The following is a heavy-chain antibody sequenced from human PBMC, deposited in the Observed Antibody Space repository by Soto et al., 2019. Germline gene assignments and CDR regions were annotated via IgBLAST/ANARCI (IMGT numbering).Heavy chain of an antibody. CDR3: ARAGGTAVTGLWHFDS. D-gene: IGHD4-17*01. J-gene: IGHJ4*02. V-gene: IGHV3-33*01. CDR1: GFTFNTYS. CDR2: IWYDGTQK. Sequence: GGSLRLSCEASGFTFNTYSIHWVRQPPGKGLEWLAAIWYDGTQKYYADSVKGRFIISRDNSKKTLYLEMNSLRAEDTAVYYCARAGGTAVTGLWHFDSWGQGTLVTVSS.